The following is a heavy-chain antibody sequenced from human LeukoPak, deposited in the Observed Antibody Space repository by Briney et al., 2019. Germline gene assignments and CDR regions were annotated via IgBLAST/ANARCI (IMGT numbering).Heavy chain of an antibody. CDR3: ARVSSSSTGDAFDI. J-gene: IGHJ3*02. CDR2: IYTSGST. V-gene: IGHV4-4*07. D-gene: IGHD6-6*01. CDR1: GGSISSYY. Sequence: PSETLSLTCTVSGGSISSYYWRWVRQPARKGLEWIGRIYTSGSTNYNPSLKSRVTMSVDTPKNQFSLKLSSVTAADTAVYYCARVSSSSTGDAFDIWGQGTMVTVSS.